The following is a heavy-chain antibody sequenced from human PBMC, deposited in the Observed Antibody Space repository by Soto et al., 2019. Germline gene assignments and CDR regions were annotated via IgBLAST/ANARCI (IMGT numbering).Heavy chain of an antibody. D-gene: IGHD2-21*02. V-gene: IGHV2-5*02. Sequence: QITLKESGPTLVKPTQTLTLTCTFSGFSLSTSGVGVGSVRQPPGKALEWLALIYWDDDKRYSPSLKSRLTITKDTSKIQVVLTMTNRDPVDTATYYGAHSNLRGNSYYWGQGTLVTVSS. CDR1: GFSLSTSGVG. CDR2: IYWDDDK. J-gene: IGHJ4*02. CDR3: AHSNLRGNSYY.